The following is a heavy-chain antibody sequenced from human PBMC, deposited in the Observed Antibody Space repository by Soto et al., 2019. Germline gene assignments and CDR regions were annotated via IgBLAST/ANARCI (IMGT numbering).Heavy chain of an antibody. CDR1: GGTFSSYT. CDR3: ARDRANIAAAGTKGNWFDP. V-gene: IGHV1-69*04. J-gene: IGHJ5*02. D-gene: IGHD6-13*01. CDR2: IIPILGIA. Sequence: ASVKVSCKASGGTFSSYTISWVRQAPGQGLEWMGRIIPILGIANYAQKFQGRVTITADKSTSTAYMELSSLRSEDTAVYYCARDRANIAAAGTKGNWFDPWGQGTLVTVSS.